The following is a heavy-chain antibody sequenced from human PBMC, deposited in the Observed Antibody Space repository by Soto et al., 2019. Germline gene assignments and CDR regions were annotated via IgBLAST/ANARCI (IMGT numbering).Heavy chain of an antibody. CDR3: ARLHRPYDFWSGYSGSDWLDP. J-gene: IGHJ5*02. D-gene: IGHD3-3*01. CDR2: IYYSGST. CDR1: GGSISSCY. V-gene: IGHV4-59*08. Sequence: PSETLSLTCTVAGGSISSCYWSWIRQPPGKGLEWIGYIYYSGSTNYNPSLKSRVTISVDTSKNQFSLKLSSVTAADTAVYYCARLHRPYDFWSGYSGSDWLDPWGQGTLVTVSS.